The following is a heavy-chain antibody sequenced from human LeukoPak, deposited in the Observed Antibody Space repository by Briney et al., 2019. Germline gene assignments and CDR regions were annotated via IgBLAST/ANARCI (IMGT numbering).Heavy chain of an antibody. D-gene: IGHD5-12*01. CDR3: ARLSWLRHAFDI. J-gene: IGHJ3*02. V-gene: IGHV1-18*01. Sequence: ASVKVSCKASSYTFTNYAFTWVRQAPGQGLEWMGWISAYNGNTNYAQKLQGRVTMTTDTSTSTAYMELRSLRSDDTAVYYCARLSWLRHAFDIWGQGTMVTVSS. CDR2: ISAYNGNT. CDR1: SYTFTNYA.